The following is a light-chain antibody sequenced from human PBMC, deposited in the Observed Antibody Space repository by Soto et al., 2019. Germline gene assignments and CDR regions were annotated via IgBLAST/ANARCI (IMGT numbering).Light chain of an antibody. CDR3: CSYASSSAYV. CDR1: TSDVGGYNL. Sequence: QSALTQAASVSGSPGQSITISGGGTTSDVGGYNLVSWYQQHTAKAPKLLIYEGTQRPSGVSSRFSGSKSGNTASLTISGLQAEDDTDYYCCSYASSSAYVFGTGTKVTVL. CDR2: EGT. V-gene: IGLV2-23*01. J-gene: IGLJ1*01.